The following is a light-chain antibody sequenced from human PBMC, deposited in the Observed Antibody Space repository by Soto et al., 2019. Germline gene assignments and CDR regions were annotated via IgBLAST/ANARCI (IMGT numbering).Light chain of an antibody. CDR2: ENN. J-gene: IGLJ3*02. CDR3: GTWDTSLSGGV. V-gene: IGLV1-51*02. CDR1: SSNIGNNY. Sequence: QAVVTQPPSVSAAPGQKVTISCSGASSNIGNNYVSWYQQLPGTAPKLLIYENNKRPSGIPDRFSGSKSGPSATLGITGLQTGDEADYYCGTWDTSLSGGVFGGGTKLTVL.